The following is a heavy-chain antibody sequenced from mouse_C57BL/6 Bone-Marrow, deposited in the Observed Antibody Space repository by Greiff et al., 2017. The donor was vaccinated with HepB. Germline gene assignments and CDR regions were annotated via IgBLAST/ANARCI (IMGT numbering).Heavy chain of an antibody. CDR1: GYSITSGYY. V-gene: IGHV3-6*01. CDR2: ISYDGSN. D-gene: IGHD2-1*01. CDR3: ARGGIYHDNAY. J-gene: IGHJ3*01. Sequence: DVQLQESGPGLVKPSQSLSLTCSVTGYSITSGYYWNWIRQFPGNKLEWMGYISYDGSNNYNPSLKNRISITRDTSKNQFFLKLNSVTTEDTATYYCARGGIYHDNAYWGQGTLVTVSA.